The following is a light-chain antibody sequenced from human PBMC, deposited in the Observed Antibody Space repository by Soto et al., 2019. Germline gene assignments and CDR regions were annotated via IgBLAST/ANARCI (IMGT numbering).Light chain of an antibody. V-gene: IGKV3-20*01. CDR2: GAS. CDR3: QQYGSSSGWT. CDR1: QSVNSAY. Sequence: EIVLTQSPGTLSLSPGERATLSCRASQSVNSAYLAWYQKKPGQAPRLLIHGASSRATGIPERFSGSGSGTDFTLTISRLEPEDFAVYYCQQYGSSSGWTFGQGTKVEIK. J-gene: IGKJ1*01.